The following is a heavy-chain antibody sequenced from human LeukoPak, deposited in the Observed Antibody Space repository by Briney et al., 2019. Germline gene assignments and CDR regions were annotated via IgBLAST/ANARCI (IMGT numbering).Heavy chain of an antibody. CDR2: INHSGST. CDR1: GGSFSGYY. J-gene: IGHJ6*03. D-gene: IGHD3-10*01. Sequence: SETLSLTCAVYGGSFSGYYWSWIRQPPGRGLQWIGEINHSGSTNYNPSLKSRVTISVDTSKNQFSLKLSSVTAADTAVYYCARGSLFFYYYMDVWGKGTTVTVSS. V-gene: IGHV4-34*01. CDR3: ARGSLFFYYYMDV.